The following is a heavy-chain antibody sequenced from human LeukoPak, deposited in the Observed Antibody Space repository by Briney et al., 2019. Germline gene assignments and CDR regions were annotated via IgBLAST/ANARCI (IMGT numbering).Heavy chain of an antibody. CDR1: GYTFVDYG. CDR2: ISADIGNT. CDR3: AMDRLGYCGYGSCLLFDN. V-gene: IGHV1-18*01. J-gene: IGHJ4*02. D-gene: IGHD2-21*01. Sequence: ASVKVSCKASGYTFVDYGISWVRQAPGQGLEWRGWISADIGNTNYAQKFQGRVTMTRDRSTRTGYIELTSLTSDDTAVYYCAMDRLGYCGYGSCLLFDNWGQGTLVTVSS.